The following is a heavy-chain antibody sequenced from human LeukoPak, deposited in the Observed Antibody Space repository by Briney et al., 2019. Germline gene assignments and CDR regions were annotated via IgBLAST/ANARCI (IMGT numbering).Heavy chain of an antibody. D-gene: IGHD1-26*01. J-gene: IGHJ4*02. CDR2: IKEDGSEK. CDR1: GFTFSSYW. Sequence: GGSLRLSCVVSGFTFSSYWMHWVRQAPGKGLEWVANIKEDGSEKKYVDSVKGRFTISRDNAKNSLYLQMNSLRAEDTAVYCCVRDSGSYWSQGTLVTVSS. V-gene: IGHV3-7*04. CDR3: VRDSGSY.